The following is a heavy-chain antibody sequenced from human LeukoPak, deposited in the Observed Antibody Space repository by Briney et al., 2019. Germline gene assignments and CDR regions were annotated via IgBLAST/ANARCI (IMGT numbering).Heavy chain of an antibody. CDR3: AKEQLQEGYYDSSPLDY. V-gene: IGHV3-23*01. D-gene: IGHD3-22*01. J-gene: IGHJ4*02. Sequence: PGGSLRLSCVASGFSFTTHAMGWVRQAPGKGLEWVSHISGSGGSTKYSGSVKGRFTISRDNSKNTLYLQINSLGADDTAVYYCAKEQLQEGYYDSSPLDYWGQGTLVTVSS. CDR1: GFSFTTHA. CDR2: ISGSGGST.